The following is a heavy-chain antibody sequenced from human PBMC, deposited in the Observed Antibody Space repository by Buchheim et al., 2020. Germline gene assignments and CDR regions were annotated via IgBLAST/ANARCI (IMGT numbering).Heavy chain of an antibody. D-gene: IGHD4-11*01. V-gene: IGHV3-74*01. CDR2: INGDGSVT. J-gene: IGHJ4*01. CDR1: GFTFSNYC. Sequence: EMHLVESWGDLVQPGESLRLSCAASGFTFSNYCMNWVRQAPGKGLVWVSHINGDGSVTNYADSVKGRFSISRDNAKNTLYLKMNSLRDDDTAVYYCARLSNDHNWDYWG. CDR3: ARLSNDHNWDY.